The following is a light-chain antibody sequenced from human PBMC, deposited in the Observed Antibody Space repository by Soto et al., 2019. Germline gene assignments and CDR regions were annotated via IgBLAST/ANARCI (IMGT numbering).Light chain of an antibody. V-gene: IGKV3-20*01. J-gene: IGKJ1*01. Sequence: EVVLTQSPGTLSLSPGERATLSCRASQSVSSSYLAWYQQKPGQAPSLLIYGASSRATGIPDRFSGSGSGTDFNLTISRLEPEDFAVYYWQQYNNWPPWTFGQGTKVDIK. CDR1: QSVSSSY. CDR2: GAS. CDR3: QQYNNWPPWT.